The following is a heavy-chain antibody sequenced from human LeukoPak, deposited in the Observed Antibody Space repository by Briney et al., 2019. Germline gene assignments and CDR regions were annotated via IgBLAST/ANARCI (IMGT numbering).Heavy chain of an antibody. CDR1: GFTFSSYS. V-gene: IGHV3-21*01. Sequence: GGSLRLSCAASGFTFSSYSMNWVRQAPGKGLEWVSSISSSSGYIYYADSVKGRFTISRDNAKNSLYLQMNSLRAEDTAVYYCARDGIVVVVAATRREYYYGMDVWGQGTTVTVSS. CDR2: ISSSSGYI. J-gene: IGHJ6*02. CDR3: ARDGIVVVVAATRREYYYGMDV. D-gene: IGHD2-15*01.